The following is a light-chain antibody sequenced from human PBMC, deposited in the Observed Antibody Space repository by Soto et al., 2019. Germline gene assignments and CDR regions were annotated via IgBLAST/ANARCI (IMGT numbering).Light chain of an antibody. CDR2: DSN. V-gene: IGLV1-44*01. CDR1: TSNIGSNI. Sequence: QSVLTQPPSASGTPAQRIPIPVSGRTSNIGSNIVAWYQHLPGTAPKLLIYDSNQRPSGVPDRFFGSKSGTSASLAISGLQPDDESHYYCAAWDDSLNGLVFGGGTKVTVL. CDR3: AAWDDSLNGLV. J-gene: IGLJ3*02.